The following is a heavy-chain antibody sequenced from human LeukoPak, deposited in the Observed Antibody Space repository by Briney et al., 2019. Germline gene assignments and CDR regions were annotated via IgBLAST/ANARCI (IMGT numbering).Heavy chain of an antibody. CDR2: TYFRSTWYN. D-gene: IGHD6-19*01. CDR3: TRDQSSGWSPPSDY. CDR1: GDSVSSIRTA. V-gene: IGHV6-1*01. Sequence: SQTLSLTCAISGDSVSSIRTAWNWIRQSPSRGLEWLGRTYFRSTWYNDYALSVKSRISLNPDTSKNQFSLQLNSVTPEDTAVYYCTRDQSSGWSPPSDYWSQGTLVTVSS. J-gene: IGHJ4*02.